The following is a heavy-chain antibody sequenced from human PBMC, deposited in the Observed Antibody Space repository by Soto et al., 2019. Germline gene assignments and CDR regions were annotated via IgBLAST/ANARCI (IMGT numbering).Heavy chain of an antibody. J-gene: IGHJ5*02. Sequence: ASVKVSCKASGGTFSSYTISWVRQAPGQGLEWMGRIIPILGIANYAQKFQGRVTITADKSTSTAYMELSSLRSEDTAVYYCARDPSLQLWPPGNWFDPWGQGTLVTVSS. CDR3: ARDPSLQLWPPGNWFDP. CDR2: IIPILGIA. D-gene: IGHD5-18*01. CDR1: GGTFSSYT. V-gene: IGHV1-69*04.